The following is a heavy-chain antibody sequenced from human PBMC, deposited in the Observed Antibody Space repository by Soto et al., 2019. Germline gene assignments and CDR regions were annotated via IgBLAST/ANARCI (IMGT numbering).Heavy chain of an antibody. CDR1: GGSISSYY. CDR2: IYYNGST. Sequence: QVQLQESGPGLVKPSETLSLTCTVTGGSISSYYWSWIRQPPGKGLEWTGYIYYNGSTNYNPSLKSRVPLSVDTSKNQCSLKLSSVTVADTAVYYCARHGGYYFDYWGRGTLVTVSS. V-gene: IGHV4-59*08. D-gene: IGHD3-16*01. CDR3: ARHGGYYFDY. J-gene: IGHJ4*02.